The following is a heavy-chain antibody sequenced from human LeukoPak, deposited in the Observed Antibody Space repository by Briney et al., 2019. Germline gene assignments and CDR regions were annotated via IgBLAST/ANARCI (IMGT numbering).Heavy chain of an antibody. J-gene: IGHJ4*02. Sequence: PGRSLRLSCTVSGFPSTDYVIHWVRQAPGKGLEWVAVTSADESIKIYNDSVRGRFTISRDNSKNIQYLQMNSVRVEDTAVYYCARDPVLGAPDYLDYWGRGTLVTVSS. D-gene: IGHD1-26*01. CDR1: GFPSTDYV. CDR3: ARDPVLGAPDYLDY. V-gene: IGHV3-30-3*01. CDR2: TSADESIK.